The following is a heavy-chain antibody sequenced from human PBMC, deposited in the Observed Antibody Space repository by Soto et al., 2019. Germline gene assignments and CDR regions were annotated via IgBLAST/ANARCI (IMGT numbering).Heavy chain of an antibody. CDR3: ATGGWWESHSTTWYYFEN. J-gene: IGHJ4*02. CDR1: GFTFSNYA. CDR2: ISDNSDGT. D-gene: IGHD1-26*01. Sequence: EVQLLESGGGLVQPGGSLRLSCVASGFTFSNYAMSWVRQPLGRGLEWVSVISDNSDGTNSADSVKGRFTISRDNSKNTLYLHLNSLRAEDTAVYYCATGGWWESHSTTWYYFENWGQGTLVTVYS. V-gene: IGHV3-23*01.